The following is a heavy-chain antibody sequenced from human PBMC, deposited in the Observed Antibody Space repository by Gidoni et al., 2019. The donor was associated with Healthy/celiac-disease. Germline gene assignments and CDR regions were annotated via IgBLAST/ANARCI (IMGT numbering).Heavy chain of an antibody. J-gene: IGHJ4*02. CDR3: TRGNSSGYYPQEGAY. D-gene: IGHD3-22*01. Sequence: EVQLVESGGGLVQPGRSLRLSCTASGFTFGDYAMSWVRQAPGKGLEWVGFIRSKAYGGTTEYAASVKGRFTISRDDSKSIAYLQMNSLKTEDTAVYYCTRGNSSGYYPQEGAYWGQGTLVTVSS. CDR1: GFTFGDYA. V-gene: IGHV3-49*04. CDR2: IRSKAYGGTT.